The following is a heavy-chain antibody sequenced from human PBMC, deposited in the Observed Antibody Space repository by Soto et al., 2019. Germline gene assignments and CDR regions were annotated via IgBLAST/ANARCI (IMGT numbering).Heavy chain of an antibody. Sequence: SETLSLTCAVYGGSFSGYYWSWIRQPPGKGLEWIGEINHSGSTNYNPSLKSRVTISVDTSKNQFSPNLSSVTAADTAVYYCAGAPRGAGLECWGVGTVVTVSS. CDR3: AGAPRGAGLEC. CDR2: INHSGST. D-gene: IGHD3-3*01. V-gene: IGHV4-34*01. CDR1: GGSFSGYY. J-gene: IGHJ4*02.